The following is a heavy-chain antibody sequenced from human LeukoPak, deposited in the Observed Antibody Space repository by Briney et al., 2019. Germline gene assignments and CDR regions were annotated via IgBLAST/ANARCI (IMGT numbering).Heavy chain of an antibody. D-gene: IGHD2-15*01. J-gene: IGHJ4*02. CDR1: GFTFSSYS. Sequence: GGSLRLSCAASGFTFSSYSMNWVRQAPGKGLEWVSSISSSSYIYYADSVKGRLTISRDNAKNSLYLQMNSLRAEDTAVYYCARDPVVAVDYWGQGTLVTVSS. V-gene: IGHV3-21*01. CDR3: ARDPVVAVDY. CDR2: ISSSSYI.